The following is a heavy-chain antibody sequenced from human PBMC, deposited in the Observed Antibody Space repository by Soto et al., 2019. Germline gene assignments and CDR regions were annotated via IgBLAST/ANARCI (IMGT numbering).Heavy chain of an antibody. CDR2: SHCSGST. Sequence: SLKRKNPGKGLEWMGYSHCSGSTNHNPALKSRVTISVDTSKNQFSLKLNSVTAPDTSLYYCARHRRPLRWSEPWGQGTLVPVSP. V-gene: IGHV4-59*08. J-gene: IGHJ5*02. CDR3: ARHRRPLRWSEP.